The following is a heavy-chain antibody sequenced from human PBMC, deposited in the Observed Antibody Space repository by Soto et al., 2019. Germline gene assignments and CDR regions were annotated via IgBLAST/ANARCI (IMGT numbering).Heavy chain of an antibody. CDR1: GGSISSGGYS. J-gene: IGHJ4*02. Sequence: PSETLSLTCAVSGGSISSGGYSWSWIRQPPGKGLEWIGYTYHSGSTYYNPSLKSRVTISVDRSKNQFSLKLSSVTAADTAVYYCARSNCSGGSCYSDPQPFDYWGQGTLVTVSS. CDR3: ARSNCSGGSCYSDPQPFDY. D-gene: IGHD2-15*01. CDR2: TYHSGST. V-gene: IGHV4-30-2*01.